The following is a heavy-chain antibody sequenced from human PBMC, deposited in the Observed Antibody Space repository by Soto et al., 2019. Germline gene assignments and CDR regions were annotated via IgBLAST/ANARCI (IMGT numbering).Heavy chain of an antibody. J-gene: IGHJ6*02. CDR2: IYPGDFDT. CDR3: ARRFVCIWGMDV. V-gene: IGHV5-51*07. CDR1: GYSFTGDW. D-gene: IGHD2-21*01. Sequence: PGESLKIGCKGSGYSFTGDWIGWVHQMPGKGRGWMGIIYPGDFDTRYSPSFQGQVTISADKSISTAYLQWSSLKASDAAMYYCARRFVCIWGMDVWGQGTRDTVSS.